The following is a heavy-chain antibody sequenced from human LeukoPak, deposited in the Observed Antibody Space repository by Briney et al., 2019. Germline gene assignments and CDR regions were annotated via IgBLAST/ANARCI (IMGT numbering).Heavy chain of an antibody. CDR2: IYTGGST. CDR3: ARVGGSWFSDY. D-gene: IGHD6-13*01. CDR1: GFTVSNNY. J-gene: IGHJ4*02. V-gene: IGHV3-53*01. Sequence: GGSLRLSCAASGFTVSNNYMNWVRQAPGKGLEWVSVIYTGGSTYYADSVKGRFTISRDNAENTLYLQMNSLRADDTAVYYCARVGGSWFSDYWGQGTLDTVSS.